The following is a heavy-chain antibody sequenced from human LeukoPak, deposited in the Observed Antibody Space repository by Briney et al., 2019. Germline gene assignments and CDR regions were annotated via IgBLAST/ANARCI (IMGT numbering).Heavy chain of an antibody. V-gene: IGHV1-18*01. CDR1: GYTFTSYG. J-gene: IGHJ5*02. CDR3: ARWRVTVNWFDP. CDR2: ISAYNGNT. D-gene: IGHD2-21*02. Sequence: ASVKVSCKASGYTFTSYGISWVRQAPGQGVEWMGWISAYNGNTNYAQKLQGRVTMTTDTSTSTAYMELRSLRSDDTAVYYCARWRVTVNWFDPWGQGTLVTVSS.